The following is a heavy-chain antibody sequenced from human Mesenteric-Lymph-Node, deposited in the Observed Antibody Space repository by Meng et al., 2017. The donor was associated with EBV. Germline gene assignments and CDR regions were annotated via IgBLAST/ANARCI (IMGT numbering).Heavy chain of an antibody. V-gene: IGHV4-39*07. D-gene: IGHD3-10*01. Sequence: SGPGLVKPSGARSPPCTISVGFIISSSVWGWIRQAPGRGLEWIASVYYSGSAFYNPSLKSRVTTSVDTSKNQFSLKLSSVTAADTAVYYCVRDLHFEMGIRMVRGIIGYWGQGTLVTVSS. CDR1: VGFIISSSV. J-gene: IGHJ4*02. CDR2: VYYSGSA. CDR3: VRDLHFEMGIRMVRGIIGY.